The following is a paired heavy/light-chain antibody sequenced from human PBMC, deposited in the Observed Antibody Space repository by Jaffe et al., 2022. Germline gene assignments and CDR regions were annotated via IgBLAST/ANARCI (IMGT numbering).Light chain of an antibody. CDR3: QQYYVYPFT. J-gene: IGKJ4*01. Sequence: DIQMTQSPSSVSASVGDRVTISCRASQDISNYLAWFQQKPGKAPKSLIYAASSLQSGVPSKFSGSGSGTDFTLTISSLQPEDFATYYCQQYYVYPFTFGGGTKVEIK. V-gene: IGKV1-16*02. CDR2: AAS. CDR1: QDISNY.
Heavy chain of an antibody. CDR3: AREDGLGTYKRGHFDQ. J-gene: IGHJ4*02. CDR2: ITPVNGGT. D-gene: IGHD3-10*01. CDR1: GYTFTTYT. V-gene: IGHV1-3*01. Sequence: QVQLVQSGAEVKKPEASLKVSCKASGYTFTTYTIHWLRQAPGQRLEWMGWITPVNGGTKYSEKFQGRVTITRDTSATIAYMELSSLRSEDTAVYYCAREDGLGTYKRGHFDQWGQGTLVTVSS.